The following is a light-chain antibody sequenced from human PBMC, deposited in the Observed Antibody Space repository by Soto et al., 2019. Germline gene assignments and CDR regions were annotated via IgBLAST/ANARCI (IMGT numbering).Light chain of an antibody. V-gene: IGLV1-44*01. J-gene: IGLJ1*01. CDR1: SSNIGTNA. CDR2: NNN. Sequence: QSVLTQPPSASGTPGQRVTISCSGGSSNIGTNAVNWYQQLPGTAPNLLIYNNNQRPSGVPDRFSGSKSGTSASLAISGLQYEDEADYYCAAWDDSLNGYVFGTGTKLTVL. CDR3: AAWDDSLNGYV.